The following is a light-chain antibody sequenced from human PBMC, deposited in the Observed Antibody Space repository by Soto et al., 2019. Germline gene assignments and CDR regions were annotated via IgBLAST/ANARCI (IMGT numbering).Light chain of an antibody. CDR1: QSVSSN. Sequence: EIVMTQSPATLCVSPGERATLSCRASQSVSSNLAWYQQKPGQAPRLLIYGAYTRATGITARFSGSGSGTDFTLTITTLEPEDFATYYCRQYSSYFPTFGPGTQVDIK. CDR2: GAY. V-gene: IGKV3-15*01. CDR3: RQYSSYFPT. J-gene: IGKJ1*01.